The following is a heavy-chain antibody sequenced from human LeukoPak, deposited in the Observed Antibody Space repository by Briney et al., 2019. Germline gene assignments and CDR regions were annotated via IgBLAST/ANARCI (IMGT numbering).Heavy chain of an antibody. Sequence: QPGGSLRLSCAASGFTFSSYSMNWVRQAPGKGLEWVANIKQDGSEKYYVDSVKGRFTISRDNAKNSLYLQMNSLRAEDTAVYYCARYCSGGSCYSDWFDPWGQGTLVTVSS. CDR2: IKQDGSEK. CDR3: ARYCSGGSCYSDWFDP. J-gene: IGHJ5*02. CDR1: GFTFSSYS. D-gene: IGHD2-15*01. V-gene: IGHV3-7*01.